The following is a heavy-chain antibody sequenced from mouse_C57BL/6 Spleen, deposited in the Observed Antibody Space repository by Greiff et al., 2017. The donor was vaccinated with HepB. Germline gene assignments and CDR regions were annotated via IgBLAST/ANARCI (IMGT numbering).Heavy chain of an antibody. J-gene: IGHJ1*03. CDR1: GYTFTSYW. Sequence: VQLQQPGAELVKPGASVKLSCKASGYTFTSYWMQWVKQRPGQGLEWIGEIDPSDSYTNYNQKFKGKATLTVDTSSSTAYMQRSSLTSEYSAGYYFARTVGDFDVWGTGTTVTVSS. D-gene: IGHD1-1*01. CDR2: IDPSDSYT. V-gene: IGHV1-50*01. CDR3: ARTVGDFDV.